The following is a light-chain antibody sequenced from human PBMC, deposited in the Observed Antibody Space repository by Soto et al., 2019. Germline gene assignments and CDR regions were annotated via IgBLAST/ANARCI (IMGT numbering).Light chain of an antibody. CDR1: SSDIGGYDY. Sequence: QSALTQPASVSGSPGQSITISCTGTSSDIGGYDYVSWFQQHPGKAPKLMLYEVTNRPSGVSNRVSGSKSGNTASLTISGLQAEDEAHYYCSSYSRSNTVVFGGGTKVTVL. V-gene: IGLV2-14*01. CDR3: SSYSRSNTVV. CDR2: EVT. J-gene: IGLJ2*01.